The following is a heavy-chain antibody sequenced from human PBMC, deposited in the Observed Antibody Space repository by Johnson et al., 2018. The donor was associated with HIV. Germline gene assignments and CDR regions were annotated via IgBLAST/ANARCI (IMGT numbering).Heavy chain of an antibody. Sequence: VQLVESGGGVVRPGGSLRLSCAASGFTFDDYGMTWVRQAPGKGLEWVSRINWNGAITAYADSVKGRFTISRDNAKNSLYLQMNSLRTEDTAVYYCARELKDGDYSRGAFDLWGQGTMVTVTS. J-gene: IGHJ3*01. CDR1: GFTFDDYG. D-gene: IGHD4-23*01. V-gene: IGHV3-20*04. CDR2: INWNGAIT. CDR3: ARELKDGDYSRGAFDL.